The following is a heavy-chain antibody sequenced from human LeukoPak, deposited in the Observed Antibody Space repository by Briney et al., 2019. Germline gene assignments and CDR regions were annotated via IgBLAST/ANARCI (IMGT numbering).Heavy chain of an antibody. D-gene: IGHD3-22*01. CDR2: IYYSGST. CDR3: ARDVGPYYYDSSGYYFDY. J-gene: IGHJ4*02. Sequence: SETLSLTCTVSGGSFSSGSYYWSWIRQPPGTGLEWIGYIYYSGSTNYNPSLKSRVTISVDTSKNQFSLKLSSVTAADTAVYYCARDVGPYYYDSSGYYFDYWGQGTLVTVSS. CDR1: GGSFSSGSYY. V-gene: IGHV4-61*01.